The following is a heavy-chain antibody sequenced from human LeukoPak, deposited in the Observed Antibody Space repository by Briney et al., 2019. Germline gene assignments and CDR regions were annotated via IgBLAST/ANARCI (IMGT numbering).Heavy chain of an antibody. CDR1: GYSISSSNW. V-gene: IGHV4-28*01. J-gene: IGHJ4*02. Sequence: SDTLSLTCAVSGYSISSSNWWGWIRQPPGKGLEWIGYIYYSGNTHYNPSLKSRVTMSVDTSKNQFSLKLSSVTAVDTAIYYCAKSVDGGNSPFDNWGQGTLVTVSS. D-gene: IGHD4-23*01. CDR2: IYYSGNT. CDR3: AKSVDGGNSPFDN.